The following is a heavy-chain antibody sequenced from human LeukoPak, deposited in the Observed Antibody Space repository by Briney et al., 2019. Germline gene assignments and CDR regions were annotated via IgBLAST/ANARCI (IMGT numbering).Heavy chain of an antibody. CDR3: ARVIAVAGYGMDV. J-gene: IGHJ6*02. V-gene: IGHV4-31*03. Sequence: NPSETLSPTCTVSGGSISSGGYYWSWIRQHPGKGLEWIGYIYYSGSTYYNPSLKSRVTISVDKSKNQFSLKLSSVTAADTAVYYCARVIAVAGYGMDVWGQGTTVTVSS. CDR2: IYYSGST. D-gene: IGHD6-19*01. CDR1: GGSISSGGYY.